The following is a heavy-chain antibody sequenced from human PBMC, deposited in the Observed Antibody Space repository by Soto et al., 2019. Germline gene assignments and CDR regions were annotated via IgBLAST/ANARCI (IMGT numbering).Heavy chain of an antibody. V-gene: IGHV4-31*03. CDR2: IYYSGST. Sequence: QVQLQESGPGLVKPSQTLSLTCTVSGGSISSGGYYWSWIRQHPGKGLEWIGYIYYSGSTYYNPSLKSRVTISLDTSKNQFSLKLSSVTAADTAVYYCARAWFPYDSSGYYYYYFDYWGQGTLVTVSS. J-gene: IGHJ4*02. CDR1: GGSISSGGYY. D-gene: IGHD3-22*01. CDR3: ARAWFPYDSSGYYYYYFDY.